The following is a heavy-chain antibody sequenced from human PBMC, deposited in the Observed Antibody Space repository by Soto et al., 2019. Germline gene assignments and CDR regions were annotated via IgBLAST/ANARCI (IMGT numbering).Heavy chain of an antibody. D-gene: IGHD2-2*01. Sequence: GASVKVSCKASGYTFTGYYMHWVRQAPGQGLEWMGWINPNSGGTNYAQKFQGRVTMTRDTSISTAYMELSRLRSDDTAVYCCARIGALGYCSSTSCYPYYYYGMDVWGQGTTVTVSS. CDR2: INPNSGGT. V-gene: IGHV1-2*02. CDR1: GYTFTGYY. CDR3: ARIGALGYCSSTSCYPYYYYGMDV. J-gene: IGHJ6*02.